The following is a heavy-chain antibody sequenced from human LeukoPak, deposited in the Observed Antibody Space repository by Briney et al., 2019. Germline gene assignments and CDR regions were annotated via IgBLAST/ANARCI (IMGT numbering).Heavy chain of an antibody. CDR3: ARDRSVAADATVYFYGMAV. V-gene: IGHV4-59*01. D-gene: IGHD6-13*01. Sequence: SETLSLTCTVSGASITSYYWSWIRQPPGKGLWWILYVFYTGNTNYNPSLKSRVTISLDTSKNQFSLKLNSVTAADTAVYYCARDRSVAADATVYFYGMAVWGKGTTVTVSS. CDR1: GASITSYY. CDR2: VFYTGNT. J-gene: IGHJ6*04.